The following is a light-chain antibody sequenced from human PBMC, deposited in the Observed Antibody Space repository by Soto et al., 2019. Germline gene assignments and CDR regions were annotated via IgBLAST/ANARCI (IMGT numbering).Light chain of an antibody. CDR3: QHYNSYSEA. Sequence: IQMTQSPSTLSASVGDRVTITCRASQSISSWLAWYQQKPGKAPKLLIYDASSLESGVPSRFSGSGSGTESTLTISSLQPDDFATYYCQHYNSYSEAFGQGTKVDIK. CDR1: QSISSW. CDR2: DAS. J-gene: IGKJ1*01. V-gene: IGKV1-5*01.